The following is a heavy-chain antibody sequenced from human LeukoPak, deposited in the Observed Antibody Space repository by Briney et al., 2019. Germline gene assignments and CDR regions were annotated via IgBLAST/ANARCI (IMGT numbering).Heavy chain of an antibody. CDR2: FYYSGST. CDR3: TRQQEGSFDY. D-gene: IGHD6-13*01. CDR1: GGSISSSSYY. V-gene: IGHV4-61*05. Sequence: SETLSLTCTVSGGSISSSSYYWGWIRQPPGKGLEWIGYFYYSGSTNYNPSLKSRVTISVDTSKNQFSLQLSSVTPEDTAVYYCTRQQEGSFDYWGQGILVTVSS. J-gene: IGHJ4*02.